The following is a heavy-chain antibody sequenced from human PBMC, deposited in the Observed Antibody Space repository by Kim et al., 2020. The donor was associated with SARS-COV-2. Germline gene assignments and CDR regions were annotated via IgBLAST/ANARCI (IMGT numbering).Heavy chain of an antibody. CDR3: ARGIADYGSGSYYKFH. V-gene: IGHV3-48*04. Sequence: GGSLRLSCAASGFTFSSYSMNWVRQAPGKGLEWVSYISSSTNTIYYADSVKGRFTISRDNARNSLYLQMNSLRAEDTAVYYCARGIADYGSGSYYKFHWGQGTLVTVSS. D-gene: IGHD3-10*01. CDR2: ISSSTNTI. J-gene: IGHJ4*02. CDR1: GFTFSSYS.